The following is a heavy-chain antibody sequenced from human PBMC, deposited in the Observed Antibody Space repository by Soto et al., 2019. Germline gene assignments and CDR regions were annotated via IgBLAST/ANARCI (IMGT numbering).Heavy chain of an antibody. J-gene: IGHJ5*02. CDR1: GDAFTTYT. V-gene: IGHV1-8*01. CDR3: ARGRRVVWWFDP. Sequence: ASVKGSCEASGDAFTTYTISWLRQATGQGLEWMGWMNPNSGNTGYAQKFQGRVTMTRNTSISTAYMELSSLGSEDTAVYYCARGRRVVWWFDPWGQGTPVTVSS. CDR2: MNPNSGNT. D-gene: IGHD2-8*01.